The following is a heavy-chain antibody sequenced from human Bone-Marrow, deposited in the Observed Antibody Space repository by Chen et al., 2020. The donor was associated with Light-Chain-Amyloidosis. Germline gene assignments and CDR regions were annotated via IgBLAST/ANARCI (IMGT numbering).Heavy chain of an antibody. D-gene: IGHD1-26*01. V-gene: IGHV4-34*01. CDR3: ARLVGGSYELEDY. CDR2: INHSGST. Sequence: QVQLQQWGAGLLKPSETLSLTCAVYGGSFSGYYWSWIRQPPGKGLEWIGEINHSGSTNYNPSLKSRVTISVDTSKNQFSLKLSSVTAADTAVYYCARLVGGSYELEDYWGQGTLVTVSS. CDR1: GGSFSGYY. J-gene: IGHJ4*02.